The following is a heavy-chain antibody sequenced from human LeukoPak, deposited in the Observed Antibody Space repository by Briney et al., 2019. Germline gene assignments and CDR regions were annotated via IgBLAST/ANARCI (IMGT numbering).Heavy chain of an antibody. CDR1: GYTLTELS. D-gene: IGHD4-17*01. CDR3: ATRTVTTGYFDY. J-gene: IGHJ4*02. Sequence: ASVKVSCKVSGYTLTELSMHWVRQAPGKGLEWMGGFDPEDGETIYAQKFQGRVTMTEDTSTDTAYMELSSLRSEDTAVYYCATRTVTTGYFDYWGQGTLVTVSS. V-gene: IGHV1-24*01. CDR2: FDPEDGET.